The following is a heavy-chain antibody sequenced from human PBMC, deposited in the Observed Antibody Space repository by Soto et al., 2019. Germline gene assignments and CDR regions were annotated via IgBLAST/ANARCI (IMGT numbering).Heavy chain of an antibody. CDR3: ARDLYYGSGTSFGY. V-gene: IGHV4-30-4*02. D-gene: IGHD3-10*01. CDR1: GVSISSGDYY. J-gene: IGHJ4*02. CDR2: IYYSGST. Sequence: SETLSLTCTVSGVSISSGDYYWSWIRQPPGKGLEWIGYIYYSGSTYYNPSLKSRVTISVDTSKNQFSLKLSSVTAADTAVYYCARDLYYGSGTSFGYWGQGTLVTVSS.